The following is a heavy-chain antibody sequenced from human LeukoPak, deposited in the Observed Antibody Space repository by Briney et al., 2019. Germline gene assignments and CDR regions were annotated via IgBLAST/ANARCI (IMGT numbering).Heavy chain of an antibody. J-gene: IGHJ4*02. Sequence: PGGSLRLSCAASGFTFDDYAMHWVRQAPGKGLEWVSGISWNSGSIGYADSVKGRFTISRDNAKNSLYLQMNSLRAEDTALYYCAKVFYDSSGYYLDYWGQGTLVTVSS. D-gene: IGHD3-22*01. CDR3: AKVFYDSSGYYLDY. V-gene: IGHV3-9*01. CDR1: GFTFDDYA. CDR2: ISWNSGSI.